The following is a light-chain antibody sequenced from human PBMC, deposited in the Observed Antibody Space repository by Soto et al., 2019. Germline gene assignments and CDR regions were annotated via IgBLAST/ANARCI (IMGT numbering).Light chain of an antibody. CDR2: GAS. Sequence: EIVLTQSPGTLSLSPGEPVTLSCRASQTVLSSYVAWYQQKPGQAPRLLIYGASSRATGIPDRFSGGGSGTDFTLTISRLEPEDFGIYYCQQYGNPRQTFGQGTKVEIK. V-gene: IGKV3-20*01. CDR3: QQYGNPRQT. J-gene: IGKJ1*01. CDR1: QTVLSSY.